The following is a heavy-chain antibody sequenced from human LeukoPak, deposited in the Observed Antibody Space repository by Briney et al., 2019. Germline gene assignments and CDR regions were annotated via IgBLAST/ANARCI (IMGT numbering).Heavy chain of an antibody. CDR1: GGSISSGRYY. V-gene: IGHV4-61*02. Sequence: PSETLSLTCTVSGGSISSGRYYWSWIRQPAGKGLEWIGRIYTSGSTNYNPSLKSRVTISVDTSTNPFSLKLSSVTAADTAVYSCARALGGYPANFDYWGQGTLVTVSS. CDR2: IYTSGST. J-gene: IGHJ4*02. CDR3: ARALGGYPANFDY. D-gene: IGHD1-26*01.